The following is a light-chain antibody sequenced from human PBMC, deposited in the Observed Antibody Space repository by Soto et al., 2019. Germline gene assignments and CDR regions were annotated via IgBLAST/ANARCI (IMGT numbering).Light chain of an antibody. CDR3: QQRSSWPIT. V-gene: IGKV3-11*01. J-gene: IGKJ5*01. Sequence: EIVLTQSPATLSLSPGEIATLSCMAGQSVSSYLAWYQQKPGQAPRVLIYDASNRATGIPARFSGSGSGTDFTLTISSLEPEDFAVYYCQQRSSWPITFGQGTRLEIK. CDR2: DAS. CDR1: QSVSSY.